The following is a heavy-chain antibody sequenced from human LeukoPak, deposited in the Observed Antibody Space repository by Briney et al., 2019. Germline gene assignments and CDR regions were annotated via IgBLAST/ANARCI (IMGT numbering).Heavy chain of an antibody. CDR3: ARDFGPAAGNWFDP. V-gene: IGHV4-34*01. J-gene: IGHJ5*02. D-gene: IGHD6-13*01. Sequence: SETLSLTCAVYGGSFSGYYWSWIRQPPGKGLEWIGEINHSGSTNYNPSLKSRVTMSVDTSKNQFSLKLSSVTAADTAVYYCARDFGPAAGNWFDPWGQGTLVTVSS. CDR2: INHSGST. CDR1: GGSFSGYY.